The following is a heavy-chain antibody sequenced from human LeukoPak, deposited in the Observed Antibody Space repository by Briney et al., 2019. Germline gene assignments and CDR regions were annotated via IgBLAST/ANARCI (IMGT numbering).Heavy chain of an antibody. CDR2: IYHSGST. CDR1: GGSISSSNW. CDR3: ARAPPVAYGSGLRAYYFDY. Sequence: PSETLSLTCAVSGGSISSSNWWSWDRQPPGKGLEWIGEIYHSGSTNYNPSLKSRVTISVDKSKNQFSLKLSSVTAADTAVYYCARAPPVAYGSGLRAYYFDYWGQGTLVTVSS. J-gene: IGHJ4*02. D-gene: IGHD3-10*01. V-gene: IGHV4-4*02.